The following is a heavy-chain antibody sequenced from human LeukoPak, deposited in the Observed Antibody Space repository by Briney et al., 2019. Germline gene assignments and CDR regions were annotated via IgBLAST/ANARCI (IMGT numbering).Heavy chain of an antibody. CDR3: ASPGYSRFDY. D-gene: IGHD6-13*01. CDR1: GFDFSTYE. Sequence: GGSLRLSCAASGFDFSTYEMNWVRQAPGKGLEWVSYISSSDTTIWYADSVRGRFTISRDNAKKSLYLQMNSLTVEDTAVYYCASPGYSRFDYWGQGTLVTVSS. CDR2: ISSSDTTI. V-gene: IGHV3-48*03. J-gene: IGHJ4*02.